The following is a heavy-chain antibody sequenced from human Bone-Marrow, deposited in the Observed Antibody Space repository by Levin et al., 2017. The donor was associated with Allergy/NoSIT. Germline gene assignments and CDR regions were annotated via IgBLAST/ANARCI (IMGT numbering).Heavy chain of an antibody. CDR1: GDSINSDDYY. J-gene: IGHJ5*02. Sequence: SETLSLTCTVSGDSINSDDYYWSWIRQPPGKGLEWIGYIDYSGSSYYNPSLKSRVTISVDTSKNQFFLKVTSVTAADTAVYYCARDFGGVPTPWGQGTLVTVSS. V-gene: IGHV4-30-4*01. D-gene: IGHD3-16*01. CDR2: IDYSGSS. CDR3: ARDFGGVPTP.